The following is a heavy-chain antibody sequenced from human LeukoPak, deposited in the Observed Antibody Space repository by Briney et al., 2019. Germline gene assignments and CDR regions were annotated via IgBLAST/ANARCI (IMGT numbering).Heavy chain of an antibody. CDR2: IWYDGSNK. CDR3: ARSFTMVRGVIFDY. CDR1: GFTFSSYG. J-gene: IGHJ4*02. D-gene: IGHD3-10*01. Sequence: GRSLRLSCAASGFTFSSYGMHWVRQAPGKGLEWVAVIWYDGSNKYYADSVKGRFTTSRDNSKNTLYLQMNSLRAEDTAVYYCARSFTMVRGVIFDYWGQGTLVTVSS. V-gene: IGHV3-33*01.